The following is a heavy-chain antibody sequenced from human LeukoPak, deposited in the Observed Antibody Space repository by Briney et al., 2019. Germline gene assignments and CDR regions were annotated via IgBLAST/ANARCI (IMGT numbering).Heavy chain of an antibody. V-gene: IGHV4-59*01. Sequence: SETLSLTCTVSGGSIGSYYWSWIRQPPGKGLEWIGYIYYSGSTNYNPSLKSRVTISVDTSKNQFSLKLSSVTAADTAVYYCARARHYYDSSGYYPYFDYWGQGTLVTVSS. J-gene: IGHJ4*02. CDR1: GGSIGSYY. CDR3: ARARHYYDSSGYYPYFDY. D-gene: IGHD3-22*01. CDR2: IYYSGST.